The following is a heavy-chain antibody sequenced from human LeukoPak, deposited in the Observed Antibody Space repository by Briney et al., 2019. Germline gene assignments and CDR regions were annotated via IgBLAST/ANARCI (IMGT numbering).Heavy chain of an antibody. CDR3: ARAIAVAGNRYFDL. CDR2: INAGNGNT. J-gene: IGHJ2*01. V-gene: IGHV1-3*01. Sequence: GASVKVSCKASGYTFTSYAMHWVRQAPGQRLEWMEWINAGNGNTKYSQKFQGRVTITRDTSASTAYMELSSLRSEDTAVYYCARAIAVAGNRYFDLWGRGTLVTVSS. D-gene: IGHD6-19*01. CDR1: GYTFTSYA.